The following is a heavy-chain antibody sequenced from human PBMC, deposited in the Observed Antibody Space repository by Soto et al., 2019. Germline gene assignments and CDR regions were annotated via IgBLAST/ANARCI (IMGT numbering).Heavy chain of an antibody. J-gene: IGHJ4*02. CDR1: GFTFSSYG. Sequence: QVQLVESGGGVVQPGRSLRLSCAASGFTFSSYGMHWVRQAPGKGLEWVAVISYDGSNKYYADSVKGRFTISRDNSKNTLYLQMNSLRAEDTAVYYCAKDIRNYGSGSYPDYWGQGTLVTVSS. CDR3: AKDIRNYGSGSYPDY. CDR2: ISYDGSNK. D-gene: IGHD3-10*01. V-gene: IGHV3-30*18.